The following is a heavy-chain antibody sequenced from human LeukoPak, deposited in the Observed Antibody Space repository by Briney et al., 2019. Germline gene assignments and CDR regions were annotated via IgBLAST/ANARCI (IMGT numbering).Heavy chain of an antibody. D-gene: IGHD1-14*01. V-gene: IGHV1-2*04. CDR1: GYTFTGYY. CDR2: INPNSGGT. Sequence: ASVKVSCKASGYTFTGYYMHWVRQAPGQGLEWMGWINPNSGGTNYAQKFQGWVTMTRDTSISTAYMELSRLRSDDTAVYYCAREYHSWEPGYFDYWGQGTLVTVSS. J-gene: IGHJ4*02. CDR3: AREYHSWEPGYFDY.